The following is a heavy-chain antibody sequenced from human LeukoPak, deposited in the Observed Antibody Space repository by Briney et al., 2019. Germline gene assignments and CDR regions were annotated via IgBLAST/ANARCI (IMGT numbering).Heavy chain of an antibody. CDR3: AKDSYYSNYFDY. Sequence: GASVKVSCKASGYSFSNFHINWVRQASGQGLEWIGWVSPKTGDRGYALKFQGRVTMTSDTSETTVYMEVRSLTSEDTAVYYCAKDSYYSNYFDYWGQGTLVTVSS. D-gene: IGHD4-11*01. CDR1: GYSFSNFH. V-gene: IGHV1-8*01. CDR2: VSPKTGDR. J-gene: IGHJ4*02.